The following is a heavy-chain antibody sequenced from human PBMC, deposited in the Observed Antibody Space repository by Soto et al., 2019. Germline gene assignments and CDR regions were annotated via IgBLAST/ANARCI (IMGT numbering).Heavy chain of an antibody. CDR1: GGFISSYY. V-gene: IGHV4-59*08. CDR3: AGSVLNYIWGSYRYTVFDY. D-gene: IGHD3-16*02. J-gene: IGHJ4*02. CDR2: IYYSGST. Sequence: SETLSLTCTVSGGFISSYYWSWIRQPPGKGLEWIGYIYYSGSTNYNPSLKSRVTISVDTSKNQFSLKLSSVTAADTAVYYCAGSVLNYIWGSYRYTVFDYWGQGTLVTVSS.